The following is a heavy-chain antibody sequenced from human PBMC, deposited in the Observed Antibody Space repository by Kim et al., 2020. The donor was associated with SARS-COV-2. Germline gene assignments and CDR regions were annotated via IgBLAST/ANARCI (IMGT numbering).Heavy chain of an antibody. Sequence: STSYAQKFQGRVTMTRDTSTSTVYMELSSLRSEDTAVYYCARVENGALDYWGQGTLVTVSS. CDR3: ARVENGALDY. CDR2: ST. D-gene: IGHD4-17*01. J-gene: IGHJ4*02. V-gene: IGHV1-46*01.